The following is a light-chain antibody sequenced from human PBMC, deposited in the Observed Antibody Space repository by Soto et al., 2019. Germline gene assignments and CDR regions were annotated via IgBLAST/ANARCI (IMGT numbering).Light chain of an antibody. CDR3: QQYDNLPLT. Sequence: ENQRTKSASGMSVDVGDSVTITCLSSQDIPNYLNWYQQKPGQAPKLLIYDASNLETGVPSRFSGSGSGTDFTFTISSLQREDIATYYCQQYDNLPLTFGVGTRWIS. J-gene: IGKJ4*01. CDR2: DAS. V-gene: IGKV1-33*01. CDR1: QDIPNY.